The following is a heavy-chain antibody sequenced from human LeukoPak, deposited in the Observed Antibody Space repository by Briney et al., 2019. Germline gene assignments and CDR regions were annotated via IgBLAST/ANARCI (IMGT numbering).Heavy chain of an antibody. D-gene: IGHD6-19*01. CDR1: GFTFSSYE. J-gene: IGHJ5*02. CDR2: ISSSGSTI. Sequence: GGSLRLSCAASGFTFSSYEMNWVRQAPGKGLEWVSYISSSGSTIYYADSVKGRFTISRDNAKNSLYLQMNSLRAEDTAVYYCARGGNSGWYSAWGQGTLVTVSS. CDR3: ARGGNSGWYSA. V-gene: IGHV3-48*03.